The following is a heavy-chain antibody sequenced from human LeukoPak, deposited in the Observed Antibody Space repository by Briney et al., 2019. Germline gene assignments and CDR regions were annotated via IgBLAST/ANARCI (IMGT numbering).Heavy chain of an antibody. V-gene: IGHV3-7*01. J-gene: IGHJ4*02. CDR1: GFTFSIYW. CDR3: ARDRYYYHDSSGYGY. D-gene: IGHD3-22*01. CDR2: IKQDGSEK. Sequence: GGSLRLSCAASGFTFSIYWMSWVRQAPGKGLGWVANIKQDGSEKYYVDSVKGRSTITRDKDKNSLYVQMNSLRAEDTAVYYCARDRYYYHDSSGYGYWGQGTLVTVSS.